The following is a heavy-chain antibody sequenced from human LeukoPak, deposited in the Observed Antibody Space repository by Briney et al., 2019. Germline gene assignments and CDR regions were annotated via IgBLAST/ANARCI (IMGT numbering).Heavy chain of an antibody. CDR1: EFTFSCYG. D-gene: IGHD3-10*01. J-gene: IGHJ4*02. CDR3: AKDRIIYGMYSGGSFDS. V-gene: IGHV3-30*18. Sequence: PGRSLRLSCAASEFTFSCYGMHWVRQAPGKGLEWVAVISHDGNNKNYPDSVKDRFTISRDDSKNTLYLQMNSLRAEDTAVYYCAKDRIIYGMYSGGSFDSWGQGTLVTVSS. CDR2: ISHDGNNK.